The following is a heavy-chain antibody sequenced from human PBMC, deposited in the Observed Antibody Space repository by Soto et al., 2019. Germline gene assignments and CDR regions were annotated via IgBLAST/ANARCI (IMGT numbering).Heavy chain of an antibody. J-gene: IGHJ4*02. CDR1: GGSISGHY. CDR2: VHYSGNT. V-gene: IGHV4-59*11. CDR3: ARGGWTNDY. Sequence: SETLSLTCTVSGGSISGHYWSWIRQPPGKGLEWIGYVHYSGNTNYNPSLKSRVTFSADTSKNQVSLKLSSVTAADTAVYYCARGGWTNDYWGQGTLVTVSS. D-gene: IGHD6-19*01.